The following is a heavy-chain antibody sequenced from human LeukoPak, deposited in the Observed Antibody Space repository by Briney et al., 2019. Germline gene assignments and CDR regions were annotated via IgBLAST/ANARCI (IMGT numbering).Heavy chain of an antibody. CDR2: MYPADSDI. CDR1: GYSFSSYW. V-gene: IGHV5-51*01. J-gene: IGHJ4*02. CDR3: AAAAPNTAGWHY. Sequence: GESLKISCKGSGYSFSSYWIAWVRQMPGKGLEWMGIMYPADSDIRYSPSFQGQVTISADKSISTAFLQWASLKASDTAMYYCAAAAPNTAGWHYWGQGTLVTVSS. D-gene: IGHD6-13*01.